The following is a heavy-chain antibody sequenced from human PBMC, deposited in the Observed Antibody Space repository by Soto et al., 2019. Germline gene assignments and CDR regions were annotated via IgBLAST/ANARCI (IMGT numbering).Heavy chain of an antibody. J-gene: IGHJ5*02. CDR1: GGSISTYY. CDR2: IYPSGSA. Sequence: SETLSLTCTVSGGSISTYYWSWIRQSAGKGLEWIGRIYPSGSANYNPSLKGRVTMSLDTSKNQFSLKVSSVTAADTAVYYCARDRTAAGQSNWFDPWGQGTLVTVSS. CDR3: ARDRTAAGQSNWFDP. D-gene: IGHD6-13*01. V-gene: IGHV4-4*07.